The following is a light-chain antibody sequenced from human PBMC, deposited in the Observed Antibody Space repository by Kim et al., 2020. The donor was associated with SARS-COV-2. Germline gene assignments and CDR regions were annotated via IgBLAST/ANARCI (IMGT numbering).Light chain of an antibody. V-gene: IGKV4-1*01. CDR2: WAS. Sequence: DIVMTQSPDSLAVSLGERATINCKSSQSVLYSSNNKNYLAWYQQKPGQPPKLLIYWASTRESGVPDRFSGSGSGTDFTLTISSLQAADVAVYYCQQYYSTLLTFGGGTKVDIK. CDR3: QQYYSTLLT. J-gene: IGKJ4*01. CDR1: QSVLYSSNNKNY.